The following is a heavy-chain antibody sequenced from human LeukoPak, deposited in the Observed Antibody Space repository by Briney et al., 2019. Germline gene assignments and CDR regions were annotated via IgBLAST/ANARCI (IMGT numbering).Heavy chain of an antibody. V-gene: IGHV4-39*01. CDR1: GGSISSSSYY. D-gene: IGHD4-23*01. J-gene: IGHJ4*02. CDR3: ARGTTVVTRPFDY. Sequence: SETLSLTCTVSGGSISSSSYYWGWIRQPPGKGLEWIGSIYYSGSTYYNPSLKSRVTISVDTSKNQFSLKLSSVTAADTAVYYCARGTTVVTRPFDYWGQGTLVTVSS. CDR2: IYYSGST.